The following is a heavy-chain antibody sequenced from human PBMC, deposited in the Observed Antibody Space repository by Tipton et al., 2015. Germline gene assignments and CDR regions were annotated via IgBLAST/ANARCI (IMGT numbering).Heavy chain of an antibody. D-gene: IGHD1-14*01. CDR2: IDPQNGVT. CDR3: ATDSLRTTLGSH. Sequence: QLVQSGAEVGEPGASLMVSRMASGYAFTDYHIHWMRQAPGQGLEWMGQIDPQNGVTNYAQGFRGRVTMTRDAFILTAYMELRGLRSDDTAVYFCATDSLRTTLGSHWGQGTLVTVSS. J-gene: IGHJ1*01. CDR1: GYAFTDYH. V-gene: IGHV1-2*06.